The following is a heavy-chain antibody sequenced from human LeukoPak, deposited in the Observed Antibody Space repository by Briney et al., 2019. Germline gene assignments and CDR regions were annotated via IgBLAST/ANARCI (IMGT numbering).Heavy chain of an antibody. Sequence: PSATLSLTRTASGGNISSHVYNWGWIRQPPGKGLEWLVIVWRSGNTYYNPSLQCRVTISVDTSKSLLSLNLNFVTAADTAVYYCASVPVPGLSGYSYFDSCGQGTLVTVSS. CDR1: GGNISSHVYN. CDR3: ASVPVPGLSGYSYFDS. D-gene: IGHD5-12*01. CDR2: VWRSGNT. V-gene: IGHV4-39*01. J-gene: IGHJ4*02.